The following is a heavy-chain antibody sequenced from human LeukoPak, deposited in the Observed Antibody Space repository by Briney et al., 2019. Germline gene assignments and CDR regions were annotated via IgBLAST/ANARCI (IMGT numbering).Heavy chain of an antibody. D-gene: IGHD3-16*02. CDR3: AKGAITFGGVIVGNWFDP. V-gene: IGHV3-23*01. CDR2: ISGSGGST. Sequence: GGSLRLSCAASGFTFSSYAMSWVRQAPGKGLEWVSAISGSGGSTYYADSVKGRFTISRDNSENTLYLQMNSLRAEDTAVYYCAKGAITFGGVIVGNWFDPWGQGTLVTVSS. J-gene: IGHJ5*02. CDR1: GFTFSSYA.